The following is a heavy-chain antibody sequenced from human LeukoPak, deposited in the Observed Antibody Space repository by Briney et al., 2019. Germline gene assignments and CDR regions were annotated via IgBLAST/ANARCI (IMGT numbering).Heavy chain of an antibody. J-gene: IGHJ6*02. D-gene: IGHD3-3*01. Sequence: GGSLRLSCAASGFTFSSYAMHWVRQAPGKGLEWVAVISYDVSNKYYADSVKGRFTISRDNSKNTLYLQMNSLRAEDTAVYYCARALSYYDFWSGYYWHYYYGMDVWGQGTTVTVSS. V-gene: IGHV3-30-3*01. CDR3: ARALSYYDFWSGYYWHYYYGMDV. CDR1: GFTFSSYA. CDR2: ISYDVSNK.